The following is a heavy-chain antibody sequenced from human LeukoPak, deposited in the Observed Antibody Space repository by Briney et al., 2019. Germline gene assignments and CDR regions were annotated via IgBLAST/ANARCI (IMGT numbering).Heavy chain of an antibody. Sequence: SETLSLTCTVSGYSISSGYYWGWIRQPPGKGLEWIGNIYHSGSTYYNPSLKSRVTISVDTSKNQFSLKLSSVTAADTAVYYCARHKYYYGPGDFDYWGQGTLVTVSS. CDR1: GYSISSGYY. CDR3: ARHKYYYGPGDFDY. V-gene: IGHV4-38-2*02. J-gene: IGHJ4*02. D-gene: IGHD3-10*01. CDR2: IYHSGST.